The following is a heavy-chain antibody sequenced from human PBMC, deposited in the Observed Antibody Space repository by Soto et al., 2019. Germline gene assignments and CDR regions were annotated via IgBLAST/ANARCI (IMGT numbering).Heavy chain of an antibody. D-gene: IGHD1-26*01. V-gene: IGHV4-59*01. Sequence: PSETLSLTCTVSGSSISNYYWSWIRQPPGKGLEWIGYIYYSGSTNYNPSLKSRVTISVDTSKNQFSLRLSSVTAADTAVYYCARPVFSGRNGAFDIWGQGTMVT. CDR3: ARPVFSGRNGAFDI. J-gene: IGHJ3*02. CDR1: GSSISNYY. CDR2: IYYSGST.